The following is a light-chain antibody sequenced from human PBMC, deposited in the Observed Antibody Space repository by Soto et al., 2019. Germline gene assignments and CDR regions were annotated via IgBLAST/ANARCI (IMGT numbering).Light chain of an antibody. J-gene: IGKJ1*01. CDR1: QSVSSSY. V-gene: IGKV3-20*01. CDR3: QQYGSSLTWT. Sequence: EIVLTQSPGTLSLPPGERATLSCRASQSVSSSYLAWYQQKPGQAPRLLIYGASSRATGIPDRFSGSGSGTDFTLTISRLEPEDFAVYYCQQYGSSLTWTFGQGTKVDI. CDR2: GAS.